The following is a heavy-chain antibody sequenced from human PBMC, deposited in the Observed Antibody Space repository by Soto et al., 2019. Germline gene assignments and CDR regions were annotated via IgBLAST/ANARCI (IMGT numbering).Heavy chain of an antibody. V-gene: IGHV1-69*06. CDR2: IIPIFGTA. Sequence: SVKVSCKASGGTFSSYAISWVRQAPGQGLEWMGGIIPIFGTANYAQKFQGRVTITADKSTSTAYMELSSLRSEDTAVYYCARYYFGYSYGLHFDYWGQGTLVTVSS. CDR3: ARYYFGYSYGLHFDY. J-gene: IGHJ4*02. D-gene: IGHD5-18*01. CDR1: GGTFSSYA.